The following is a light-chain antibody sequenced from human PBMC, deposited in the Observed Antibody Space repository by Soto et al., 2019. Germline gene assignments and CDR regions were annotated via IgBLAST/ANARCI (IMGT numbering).Light chain of an antibody. V-gene: IGKV1-27*01. CDR2: AAS. Sequence: DIQMTQSPSSLSASVGDRVTITCRASQDSSNFVDWYQQKPGKVPKLLIYAASTLRTGFQPRFSGSGSGTVFTLTINNLQPEDVATYYCQKYNRAPNTFGRGPMLEIK. J-gene: IGKJ2*01. CDR1: QDSSNF. CDR3: QKYNRAPNT.